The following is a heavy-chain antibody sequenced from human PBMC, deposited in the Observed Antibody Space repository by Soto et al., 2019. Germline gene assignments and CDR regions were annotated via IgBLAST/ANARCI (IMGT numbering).Heavy chain of an antibody. V-gene: IGHV2-5*02. J-gene: IGHJ4*02. CDR2: IYWDDDK. CDR3: AHRRPASGFDS. Sequence: QITLKESGPTMVKPTQTLTLTCTFSGFSLSTSGVGVSWIRKPPGKALAWIAPIYWDDDKRYSPSLKTRVTITKDTAKNQVVLTMTNMGPVDTATYYCAHRRPASGFDSWGQGTLVTVSS. D-gene: IGHD2-2*01. CDR1: GFSLSTSGVG.